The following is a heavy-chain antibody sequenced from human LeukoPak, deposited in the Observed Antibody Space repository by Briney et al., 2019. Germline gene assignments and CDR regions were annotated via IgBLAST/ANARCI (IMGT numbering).Heavy chain of an antibody. J-gene: IGHJ4*02. Sequence: SQSLSLTCAVSGGSISSGGYSWSWIRQPPGKGLEWIGYIYHSGSTYYNPSLKSRVTISVDRSKNQFSLKLSSVTAADTAVYYCARRTIAYCGGDCRHYYFDYWGQGTLVTVSS. CDR1: GGSISSGGYS. D-gene: IGHD2-21*02. V-gene: IGHV4-30-2*01. CDR3: ARRTIAYCGGDCRHYYFDY. CDR2: IYHSGST.